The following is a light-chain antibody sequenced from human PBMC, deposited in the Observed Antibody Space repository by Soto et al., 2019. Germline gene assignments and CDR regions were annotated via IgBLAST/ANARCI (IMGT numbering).Light chain of an antibody. CDR1: QSIDNS. Sequence: DIQMTQSPSPLSASIGDRVTITCRASQSIDNSLAWYQQKPGKAPHLLIYDASRLETGVSLRFSGSGSGTEFTLTISGLQADDFATYFCQHYNGYPYTFGPGTKVDIK. CDR2: DAS. CDR3: QHYNGYPYT. V-gene: IGKV1-5*01. J-gene: IGKJ2*01.